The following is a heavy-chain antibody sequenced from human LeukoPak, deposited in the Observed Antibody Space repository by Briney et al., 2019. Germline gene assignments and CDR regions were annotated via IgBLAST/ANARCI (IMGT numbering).Heavy chain of an antibody. D-gene: IGHD2-21*01. V-gene: IGHV3-7*01. CDR2: IKADGTVK. CDR3: VRDSNYYENSGGRNVYYDALDI. Sequence: GGSLRLSCEASGFRFSTFWMTWVRQAPGKGLEWVANIKADGTVKNVLGSMEGRFTISRDNARSSLYLQMNSLRAEDTAVYYCVRDSNYYENSGGRNVYYDALDIWGHGTMVTVSS. CDR1: GFRFSTFW. J-gene: IGHJ3*02.